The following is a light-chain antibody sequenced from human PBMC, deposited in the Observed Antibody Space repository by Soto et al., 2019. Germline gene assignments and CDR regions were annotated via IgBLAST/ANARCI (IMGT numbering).Light chain of an antibody. V-gene: IGKV4-1*01. J-gene: IGKJ5*01. CDR3: QQDYCSPIT. Sequence: DIVMTQSPDSLAVSLGERATINCKSSQSVFYSSSKKNYLAWYQQKPGQPPKLLIHWASTREDGVPVQFSGSGSGTDFTLTISSLHADDVAVYYCQQDYCSPITVGQWTRLEI. CDR2: WAS. CDR1: QSVFYSSSKKNY.